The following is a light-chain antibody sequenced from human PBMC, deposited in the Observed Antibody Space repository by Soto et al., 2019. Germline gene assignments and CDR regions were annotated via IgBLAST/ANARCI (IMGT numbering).Light chain of an antibody. Sequence: DIQMTQSPSSLSASVGDTVTMTCXASQSIALSVNWYQQKPGKAPKLLIYVAFTLESGVPSRFSGSGSGTEFTLTIRSLQPEDFATYYCQQSFRSPITFCQGTRLEIK. J-gene: IGKJ5*01. V-gene: IGKV1-39*01. CDR1: QSIALS. CDR3: QQSFRSPIT. CDR2: VAF.